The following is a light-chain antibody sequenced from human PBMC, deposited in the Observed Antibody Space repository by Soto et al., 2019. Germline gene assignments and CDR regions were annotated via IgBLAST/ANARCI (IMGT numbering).Light chain of an antibody. CDR2: GAS. V-gene: IGKV3-20*01. J-gene: IGKJ4*01. CDR1: QSVRSNY. Sequence: EIVLTQSPGTLSLSSGERATLSCRASQSVRSNYLAWYQQKPGQAPRLLIYGASSRATGIPDRFGGSGSGTDFTLTISRLEPEDFAVYYSQQYASSPLTFGGGTMLEIK. CDR3: QQYASSPLT.